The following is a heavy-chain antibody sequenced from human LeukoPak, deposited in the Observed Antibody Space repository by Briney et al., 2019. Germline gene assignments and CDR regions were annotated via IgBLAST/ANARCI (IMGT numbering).Heavy chain of an antibody. CDR2: ISISSAYI. D-gene: IGHD1-14*01. CDR1: GFTFSTYS. V-gene: IGHV3-21*01. Sequence: GGSLRLSCAASGFTFSTYSMNWVRQAPGKGLEWVSSISISSAYIYYADSVKGRSTISRDNAKNSLYLQMNSLRAEDTAVYYCARDAIRNQHADYYYMDVWGKGTTVTVSS. CDR3: ARDAIRNQHADYYYMDV. J-gene: IGHJ6*03.